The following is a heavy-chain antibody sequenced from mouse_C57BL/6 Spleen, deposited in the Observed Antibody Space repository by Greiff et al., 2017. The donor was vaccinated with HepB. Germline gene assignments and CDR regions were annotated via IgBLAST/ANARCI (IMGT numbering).Heavy chain of an antibody. CDR2: IYPRSGNT. J-gene: IGHJ3*01. D-gene: IGHD3-2*02. CDR1: GYTFTEYT. Sequence: QVQLQQSGAELVKPGASVKLSCKASGYTFTEYTIHWVKQRPGQGLEWIGEIYPRSGNTYYNEKFKGKATLTADKSSSTAYMELRSLTSEDSAVYFCARENSSGYVGAWFAYWGQGTLVTVSA. CDR3: ARENSSGYVGAWFAY. V-gene: IGHV1-81*01.